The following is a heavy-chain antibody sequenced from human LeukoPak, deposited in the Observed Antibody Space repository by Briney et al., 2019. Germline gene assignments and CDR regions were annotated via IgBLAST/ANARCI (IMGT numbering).Heavy chain of an antibody. Sequence: GGSLRLSCAASGFSFSDYYMRWIRQAPGKGLEWVSYISSSSSYTNYADSVKGRFTISRDNAKNSLYLQMNSLRAEDTAVYYCARHGPWDYGGNSGEWFDPWGQGTLVTVSS. D-gene: IGHD4-23*01. J-gene: IGHJ5*02. CDR1: GFSFSDYY. V-gene: IGHV3-11*06. CDR2: ISSSSSYT. CDR3: ARHGPWDYGGNSGEWFDP.